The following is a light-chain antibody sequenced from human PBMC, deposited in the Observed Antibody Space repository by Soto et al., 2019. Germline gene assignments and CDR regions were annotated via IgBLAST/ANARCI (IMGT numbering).Light chain of an antibody. CDR1: SSDVGGYNY. CDR2: DVS. V-gene: IGLV2-14*03. J-gene: IGLJ1*01. CDR3: SQYTGNNTRDV. Sequence: QSALTQPASVSGSPGQSITISCTGTSSDVGGYNYVSWYQQHPGKSPKLMLYDVSNRPSGVSNRFSASKSGNTDSLSISGLQAEDEAAYYYSQYTGNNTRDVFGTGNKVTVL.